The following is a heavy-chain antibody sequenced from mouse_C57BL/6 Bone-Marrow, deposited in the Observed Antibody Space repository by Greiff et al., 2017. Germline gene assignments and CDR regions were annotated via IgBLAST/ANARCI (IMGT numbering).Heavy chain of an antibody. V-gene: IGHV5-2*01. J-gene: IGHJ3*01. Sequence: EVQRVESGGGLVQPGESLKLSCESTEYEFPSHDMSWVRKTPEKGLELVAAINSDGGSTYYPDTMERRFIISRDTTKKTLYLQMSSLRSEDTALYYCARQGDYDAAWFAYWGQGTLVTVSA. CDR1: EYEFPSHD. CDR3: ARQGDYDAAWFAY. D-gene: IGHD2-4*01. CDR2: INSDGGST.